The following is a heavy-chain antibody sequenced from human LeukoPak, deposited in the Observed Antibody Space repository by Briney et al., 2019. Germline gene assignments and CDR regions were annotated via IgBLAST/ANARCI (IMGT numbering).Heavy chain of an antibody. Sequence: GASVKVSCKASGYTFTSYGISWVRQAPGQGLEWMGWISPYNGNTNYAQKLQGRVTMTTDTSTSPAYMELRSLRSDDRGVYYCARDRPGEYDILTGYSGTFDYWGQGTLVTVSS. V-gene: IGHV1-18*01. D-gene: IGHD3-9*01. J-gene: IGHJ4*02. CDR1: GYTFTSYG. CDR2: ISPYNGNT. CDR3: ARDRPGEYDILTGYSGTFDY.